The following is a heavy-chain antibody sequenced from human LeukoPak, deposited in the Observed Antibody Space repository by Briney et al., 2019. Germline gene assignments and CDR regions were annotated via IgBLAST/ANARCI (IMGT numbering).Heavy chain of an antibody. CDR3: AKAVPPPAGSYILDY. CDR1: GFTFSSYD. Sequence: GGSLRLSCAASGFTFSSYDMSWVRQAAGKGLEWVSAISGSGGSTYYADSVKGRFTISRDNSKNTLYLQMNSLRAEDTAVYYCAKAVPPPAGSYILDYWGQGTLVTVSS. CDR2: ISGSGGST. V-gene: IGHV3-23*01. J-gene: IGHJ4*02. D-gene: IGHD3-10*01.